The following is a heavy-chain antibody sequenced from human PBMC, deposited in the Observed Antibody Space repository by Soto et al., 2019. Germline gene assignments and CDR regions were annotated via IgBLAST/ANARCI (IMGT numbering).Heavy chain of an antibody. CDR2: IIPIFGTA. D-gene: IGHD4-4*01. J-gene: IGHJ5*02. CDR1: GGTFSSYA. CDR3: AGDRHQFYSNHFDP. Sequence: ASVKVSCKASGGTFSSYAISWVRQAPGQGLEWMGGIIPIFGTANYAQKFQGRVTITADESTSTAYMELSSLRSEDTAVYYCAGDRHQFYSNHFDPWGQGSLVTVSS. V-gene: IGHV1-69*13.